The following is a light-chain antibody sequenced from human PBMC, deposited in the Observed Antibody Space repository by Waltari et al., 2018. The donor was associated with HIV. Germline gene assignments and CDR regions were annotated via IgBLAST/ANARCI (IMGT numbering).Light chain of an antibody. CDR1: NIGSKR. Sequence: SYVLTQSPSVSVAPGQTAIITWGGNNIGSKRVHRYQQRPGQAPVPIIFDDDDRPSGIPERFSGSNSGDTATLSISRVEAGDEADYFCQVWDIITDEVIFGGGTKMTVL. V-gene: IGLV3-21*01. CDR3: QVWDIITDEVI. J-gene: IGLJ2*01. CDR2: DDD.